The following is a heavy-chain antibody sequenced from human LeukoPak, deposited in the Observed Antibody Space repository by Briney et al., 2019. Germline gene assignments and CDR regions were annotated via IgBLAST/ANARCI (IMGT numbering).Heavy chain of an antibody. CDR3: ASGAAAANLGY. J-gene: IGHJ4*02. CDR2: ISAYNGNT. V-gene: IGHV1-18*01. CDR1: GYTFTSYG. Sequence: GASVKVSCKASGYTFTSYGISWGRQAPGQGVEWMGWISAYNGNTNYTQKLQGRVTMTTDTSTSTAYMELRSLRSDDTAVYYCASGAAAANLGYWGQGTLVTVSS. D-gene: IGHD6-13*01.